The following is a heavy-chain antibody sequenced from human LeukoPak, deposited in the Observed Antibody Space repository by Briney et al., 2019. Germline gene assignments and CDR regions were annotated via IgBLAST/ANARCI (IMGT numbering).Heavy chain of an antibody. CDR2: ISYDGRNI. J-gene: IGHJ4*02. CDR1: GFTFNNYG. V-gene: IGHV3-30*18. Sequence: GGSLRLSCAASGFTFNNYGMHWVRQAPGKGLEWVAVISYDGRNIHYPDSVKGRFTISRDISTDTLWLQMDSLRTEDTAVYYFAKGPLRGTAAAIDYWGQGTLVTVSS. D-gene: IGHD2-2*01. CDR3: AKGPLRGTAAAIDY.